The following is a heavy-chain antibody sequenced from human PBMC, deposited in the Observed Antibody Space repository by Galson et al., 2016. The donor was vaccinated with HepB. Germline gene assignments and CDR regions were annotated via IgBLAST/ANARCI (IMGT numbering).Heavy chain of an antibody. V-gene: IGHV3-21*01. CDR1: GFTFSTYS. CDR2: ISSSSSYI. D-gene: IGHD3-22*01. Sequence: SLRFSCAASGFTFSTYSMNWVRQAPGKGLEWVSSISSSSSYIYYADSVKGRFTISRDNAKNSLYLQMNSLTAEDTAVYYCARDRAQYDSSGYYYFDYWGQGTLVTVSS. J-gene: IGHJ4*02. CDR3: ARDRAQYDSSGYYYFDY.